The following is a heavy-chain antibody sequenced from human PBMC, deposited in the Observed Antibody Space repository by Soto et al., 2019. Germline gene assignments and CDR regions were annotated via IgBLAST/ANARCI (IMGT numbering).Heavy chain of an antibody. CDR3: ASERSFGRGVLRYYLDY. CDR1: GYSFRSYG. Sequence: VQLVESGGGVVQPGGSLRLSCAASGYSFRSYGMHWVRQAPGKGLEWVALIWYDGSNEYYADSVQGRFTISRDKSETAVYLQMNSVSVEDTAIYYCASERSFGRGVLRYYLDYWGQGNLVTVS. V-gene: IGHV3-33*01. CDR2: IWYDGSNE. D-gene: IGHD3-10*01. J-gene: IGHJ4*02.